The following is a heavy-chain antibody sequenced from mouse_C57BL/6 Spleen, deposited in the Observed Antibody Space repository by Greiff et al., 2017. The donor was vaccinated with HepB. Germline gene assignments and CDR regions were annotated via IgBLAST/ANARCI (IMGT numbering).Heavy chain of an antibody. V-gene: IGHV1-66*01. CDR1: GYSFTSYY. CDR2: IYPGSGNT. J-gene: IGHJ4*01. CDR3: ARAGYYAMDY. Sequence: VQLKQSGPELVKPGASVKISCKASGYSFTSYYIHWVKQRPGQGLEWIGWIYPGSGNTKYNEKFKGKATLTADTSSSTAYMQLSSLTSEDSAVYYCARAGYYAMDYWGQGTSVTVSS. D-gene: IGHD3-1*01.